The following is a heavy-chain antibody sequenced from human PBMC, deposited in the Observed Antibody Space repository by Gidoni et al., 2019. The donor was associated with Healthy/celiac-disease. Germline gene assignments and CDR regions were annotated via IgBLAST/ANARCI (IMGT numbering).Heavy chain of an antibody. CDR3: AKTRYYDFWSGYYDYFDY. Sequence: EVQLGESGGGLVQPGRYLRLSCAASGFTFEDYDMHWGRQAPVNGLEWVSGISWNSGRIGYADSVKGRFTISRYNAKNSLYLQMNSLRAEDTALYYCAKTRYYDFWSGYYDYFDYWGQGTLVTVSS. D-gene: IGHD3-3*01. J-gene: IGHJ4*02. CDR1: GFTFEDYD. V-gene: IGHV3-9*01. CDR2: ISWNSGRI.